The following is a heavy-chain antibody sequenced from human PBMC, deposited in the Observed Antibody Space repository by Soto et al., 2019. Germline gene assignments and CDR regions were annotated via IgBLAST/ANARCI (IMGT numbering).Heavy chain of an antibody. CDR3: ARNVDTAMVTV. J-gene: IGHJ4*02. Sequence: TSETLSLTCTVSGGSISSGGYYWSWIRQHPRKGLEWIGYIYYSGSTYYNPSLKSRVTISVDTSKNQFSLKLSSVTAADTAVYYCARNVDTAMVTVWGQGTLVTVSS. CDR2: IYYSGST. D-gene: IGHD5-18*01. V-gene: IGHV4-31*03. CDR1: GGSISSGGYY.